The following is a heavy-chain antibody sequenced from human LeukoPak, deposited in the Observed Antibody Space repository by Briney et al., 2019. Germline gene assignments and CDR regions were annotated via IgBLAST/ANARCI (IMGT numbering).Heavy chain of an antibody. CDR2: FDPEDGET. D-gene: IGHD5-18*01. Sequence: ASVKVSCKVSGYTLTELSMHWVRQAPGKGLEGMGGFDPEDGETIYAQKFQGRVTMTEDTSTNTAYMELSSLRSEDTAVYYCATARRYSDAYGDWGQGTLVTVSS. CDR1: GYTLTELS. V-gene: IGHV1-24*01. J-gene: IGHJ4*02. CDR3: ATARRYSDAYGD.